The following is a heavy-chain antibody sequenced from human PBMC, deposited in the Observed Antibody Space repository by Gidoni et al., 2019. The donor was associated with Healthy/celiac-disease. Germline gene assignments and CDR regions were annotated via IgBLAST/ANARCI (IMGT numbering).Heavy chain of an antibody. V-gene: IGHV3-33*01. CDR2: IWYNGSNK. D-gene: IGHD3-22*01. Sequence: QVQMVESGGGVVQPGRSLRLSCSEPGFPFSSYGMHWVRQAPGKGLEWVAVIWYNGSNKYYADSVKGRFTISRDNSKNTLYLQMNSLRAKDTAVYYCARGAGVVITSGAFDIWGQGTMVTVSS. CDR3: ARGAGVVITSGAFDI. CDR1: GFPFSSYG. J-gene: IGHJ3*02.